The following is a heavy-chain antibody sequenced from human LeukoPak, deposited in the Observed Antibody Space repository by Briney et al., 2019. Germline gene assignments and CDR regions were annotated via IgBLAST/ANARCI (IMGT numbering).Heavy chain of an antibody. D-gene: IGHD6-19*01. V-gene: IGHV3-21*01. CDR3: ARLAVAGPFDY. CDR1: GFTFSSYS. CDR2: ISSSSSYI. J-gene: IGHJ4*02. Sequence: GGSLRLSCAASGFTFSSYSMKWVRQAPGKGLEWVSSISSSSSYIYYADSVKGRVTISRDNAKNSLYLQRNSLRAEDTAVYYCARLAVAGPFDYWGQGTLVTVSS.